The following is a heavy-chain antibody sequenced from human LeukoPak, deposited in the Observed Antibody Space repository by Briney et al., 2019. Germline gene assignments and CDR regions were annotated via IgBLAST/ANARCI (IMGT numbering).Heavy chain of an antibody. Sequence: GGSLRLSCAASGFTFSSYSMNWARQAPGKGLEWVSSISSSSSYIYYADSVKGRFTISRDNAKNSLYLQMNSLRAEDTAVYYCARDSSGWYVGYFDYWGQGTLVTVSS. V-gene: IGHV3-21*01. CDR1: GFTFSSYS. J-gene: IGHJ4*02. CDR3: ARDSSGWYVGYFDY. CDR2: ISSSSSYI. D-gene: IGHD6-19*01.